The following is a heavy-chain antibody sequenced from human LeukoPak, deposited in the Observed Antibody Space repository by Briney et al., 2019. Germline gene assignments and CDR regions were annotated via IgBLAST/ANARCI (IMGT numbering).Heavy chain of an antibody. V-gene: IGHV3-23*01. J-gene: IGHJ6*02. CDR1: GFNFNNYA. CDR3: ANAGRDSSSTISCGMDV. CDR2: ISGGSGNR. D-gene: IGHD6-13*01. Sequence: GGSLTLSCAAFGFNFNNYAMTWVRQAPGKGLEWVSGISGGSGNRDYGDSVKGRFTISRDNSKNTLYLQMNSLRAEDTAVYYCANAGRDSSSTISCGMDVWGQGTTVTVSS.